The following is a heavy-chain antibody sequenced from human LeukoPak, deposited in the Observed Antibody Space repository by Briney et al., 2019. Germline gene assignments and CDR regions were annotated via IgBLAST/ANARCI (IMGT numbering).Heavy chain of an antibody. Sequence: GGSLRLSCAASGFTFSTYAMSWVRQAPGKGLEWVSVISGSSNNTYYADSVKGRFTISRDNSKSTLYLQMNSLRVEDTAVYYCAKRDPRPFAFDIWGQGTMVAVSS. CDR1: GFTFSTYA. CDR3: AKRDPRPFAFDI. CDR2: ISGSSNNT. V-gene: IGHV3-23*01. J-gene: IGHJ3*02.